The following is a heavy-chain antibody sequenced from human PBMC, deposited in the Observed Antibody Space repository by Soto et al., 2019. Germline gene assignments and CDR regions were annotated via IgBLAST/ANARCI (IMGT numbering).Heavy chain of an antibody. CDR3: ARLQHAWYYPDDDY. V-gene: IGHV2-5*01. J-gene: IGHJ4*02. D-gene: IGHD6-13*01. CDR1: GFSLSTSGVG. Sequence: QITLKESGPTLVKPTQTLTLTCTFSGFSLSTSGVGVGWIRQPPGKALEWLALIYWNDDKRYSPSLKSRLTINNDTSKNQVVLTMTNMDPVDTATYYCARLQHAWYYPDDDYWGQGTLVTVSS. CDR2: IYWNDDK.